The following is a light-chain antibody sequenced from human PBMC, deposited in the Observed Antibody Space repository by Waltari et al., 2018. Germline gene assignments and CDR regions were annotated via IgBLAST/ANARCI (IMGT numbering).Light chain of an antibody. CDR2: LGS. CDR3: MQARQTPFT. CDR1: QSLRHLNGYNY. V-gene: IGKV2-28*01. J-gene: IGKJ2*01. Sequence: EIVMTQSPLSLPVTPGEPASISCRSSQSLRHLNGYNYLDWYLQKPGQSPKLLIYLGSSRASGVPGSGSGSGSGTDFTLLISRVEADDVGVYYCMQARQTPFTFGQGNKLEI.